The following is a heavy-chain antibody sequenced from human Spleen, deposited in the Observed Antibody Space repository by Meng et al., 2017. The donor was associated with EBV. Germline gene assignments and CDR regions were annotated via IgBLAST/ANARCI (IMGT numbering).Heavy chain of an antibody. CDR3: AHRDRGFDN. V-gene: IGHV2-5*02. Sequence: QFTLKESVPSLAHTTQTLTLTCSFSGFSLSASGVGVAWFRQSSGKALELVALIYWDDDQRYSPSLKSRLSITKDIPKNQVVLTMTNMDPADTATYYCAHRDRGFDNWGQGILVTVSS. CDR1: GFSLSASGVG. CDR2: IYWDDDQ. D-gene: IGHD3-22*01. J-gene: IGHJ4*02.